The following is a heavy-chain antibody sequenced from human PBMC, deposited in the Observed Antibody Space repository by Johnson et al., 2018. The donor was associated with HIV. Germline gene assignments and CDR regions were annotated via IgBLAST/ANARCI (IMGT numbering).Heavy chain of an antibody. J-gene: IGHJ3*02. V-gene: IGHV3-66*03. CDR3: ASSPMRYSSSAYAFDI. CDR1: GFTVSSNY. Sequence: VQLVESGGGLIQPGGSLRLSCAASGFTVSSNYMSWVRQAPGKGLEWVSVIYSGGSTYYAASVKGRFTISRDNSKNTLYLQMNSLRAEDTAVYYCASSPMRYSSSAYAFDIWGQGTMVTVSS. D-gene: IGHD6-6*01. CDR2: IYSGGST.